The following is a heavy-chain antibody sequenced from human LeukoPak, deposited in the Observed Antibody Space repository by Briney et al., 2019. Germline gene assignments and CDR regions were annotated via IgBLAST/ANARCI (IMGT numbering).Heavy chain of an antibody. J-gene: IGHJ6*02. CDR1: EFTVSSNY. V-gene: IGHV3-53*01. CDR3: ARDCSGSHVQLCGMDV. Sequence: GGSLRLSCAASEFTVSSNYMSWVRQAPGKGLEWVSVIYSGGDTYYADSVKGRFTISRDNSKNTLYLQMKSLRAEDTAVYYCARDCSGSHVQLCGMDVWGQGTTVTVSS. D-gene: IGHD1-26*01. CDR2: IYSGGDT.